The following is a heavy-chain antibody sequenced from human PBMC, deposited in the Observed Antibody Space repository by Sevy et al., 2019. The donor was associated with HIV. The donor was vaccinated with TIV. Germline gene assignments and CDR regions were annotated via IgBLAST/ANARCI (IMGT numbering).Heavy chain of an antibody. CDR1: GFTFSSYA. V-gene: IGHV3-23*01. D-gene: IGHD6-19*01. CDR3: AKGSILVPGHFDY. CDR2: FTGSGTNT. Sequence: GGSLRLSCAASGFTFSSYAMSWVRQAPGKGLEWVSSFTGSGTNTFYADSVKGRFTISRDNSKNTLYLQMNSLRAEDTAVYYCAKGSILVPGHFDYWGQGTLVTVSS. J-gene: IGHJ4*02.